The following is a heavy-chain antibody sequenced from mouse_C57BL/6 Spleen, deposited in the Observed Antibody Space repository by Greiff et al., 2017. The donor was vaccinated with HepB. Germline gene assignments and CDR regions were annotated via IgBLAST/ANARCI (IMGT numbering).Heavy chain of an antibody. CDR3: ASPYYYGSSYYFDY. D-gene: IGHD1-1*01. Sequence: QVQLQQSGAELVRPGASVKLSCKASGYTFTDYYINWVKQRPGQGLEWIARIYPGSGNTYYNEKFKGKATLTAEKSSSTAYMHLSSLTSEDSAVYFCASPYYYGSSYYFDYWGQGTTLTVSS. CDR2: IYPGSGNT. V-gene: IGHV1-76*01. J-gene: IGHJ2*01. CDR1: GYTFTDYY.